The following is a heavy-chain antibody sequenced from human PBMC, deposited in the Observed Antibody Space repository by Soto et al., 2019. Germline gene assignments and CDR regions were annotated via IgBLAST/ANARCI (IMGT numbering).Heavy chain of an antibody. CDR3: AGGLDSSGYYTSYYFDY. D-gene: IGHD3-22*01. V-gene: IGHV1-69*12. CDR2: IIPIFGTA. Sequence: QVQLVQSGAEVKKPGSSVKVSCKASGGTFSSYAISWVRQAPGQGLEWMGGIIPIFGTANYAQKFQGRVTSTEDEATSTAYMELSSLRSEDTAVYYCAGGLDSSGYYTSYYFDYWGQGALGTVSS. CDR1: GGTFSSYA. J-gene: IGHJ4*02.